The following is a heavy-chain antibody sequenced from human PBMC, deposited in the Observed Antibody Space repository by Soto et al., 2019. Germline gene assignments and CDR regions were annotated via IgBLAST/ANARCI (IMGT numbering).Heavy chain of an antibody. CDR2: ISNSGDT. J-gene: IGHJ2*01. V-gene: IGHV3-23*01. CDR1: GFIFSNYA. Sequence: EVQLLESGGGLVQPGGSLRLSCAASGFIFSNYAMTWVRQAPGKGLEWVSSISNSGDTYYADSVKGRFTISRHNAKNTLFLQMNSLRADDTAVFYCAKYRGATGNWYFDSWGRGTLVTVSS. CDR3: AKYRGATGNWYFDS. D-gene: IGHD5-12*01.